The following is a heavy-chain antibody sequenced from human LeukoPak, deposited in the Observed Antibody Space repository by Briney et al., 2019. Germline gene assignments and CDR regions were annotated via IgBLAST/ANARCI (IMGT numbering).Heavy chain of an antibody. V-gene: IGHV3-30*03. J-gene: IGHJ4*02. CDR3: ARYAEYAVSTPCF. CDR1: GFTFSSYG. CDR2: LSYDGNYK. D-gene: IGHD2-8*01. Sequence: PGGSLRVSCAASGFTFSSYGMHWVRQAPGKGLEWVAVLSYDGNYKYYADSVKGRFAISRDNSENTLYLQMNSLRAEDTAVYYCARYAEYAVSTPCFWGQGTLVTVSA.